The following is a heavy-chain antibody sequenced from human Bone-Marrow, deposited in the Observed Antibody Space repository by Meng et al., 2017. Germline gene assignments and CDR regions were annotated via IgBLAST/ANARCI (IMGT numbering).Heavy chain of an antibody. CDR1: GYTFTSYA. CDR2: INAGKGNT. V-gene: IGHV1-3*01. Sequence: ASVKVSCKASGYTFTSYAMHWVRQAPGQRLEWMGWINAGKGNTKYSQKFQGRVTITRDTSASTAYMELSSLRSEDTAVYYCARPWGSGWYPEYFQHWGQGTLVTVSS. D-gene: IGHD6-19*01. J-gene: IGHJ1*01. CDR3: ARPWGSGWYPEYFQH.